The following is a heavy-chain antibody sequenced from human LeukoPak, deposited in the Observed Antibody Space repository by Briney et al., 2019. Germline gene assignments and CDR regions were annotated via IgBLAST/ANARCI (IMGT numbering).Heavy chain of an antibody. D-gene: IGHD4-17*01. J-gene: IGHJ4*02. V-gene: IGHV1-18*01. CDR1: GYTFTSYD. CDR3: ARQYGPREYYFDY. Sequence: ASEKVSCKASGYTFTSYDISLVRQAPAQGLEWMGWISAYNGNTNYAQKLQGRVTMTTDTSTSTAYMELRGLSSHDTAVYYCARQYGPREYYFDYWGQGTLVTVSS. CDR2: ISAYNGNT.